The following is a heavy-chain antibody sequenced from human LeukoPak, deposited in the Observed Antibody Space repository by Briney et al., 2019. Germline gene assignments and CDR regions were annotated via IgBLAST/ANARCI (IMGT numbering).Heavy chain of an antibody. CDR3: AKEAYSSSWQLSR. V-gene: IGHV3-30*02. D-gene: IGHD6-13*01. CDR2: IRYDGSNK. Sequence: GGSLRLSCAASGFTFSSYWMSWVRQAPGKGLEWVAFIRYDGSNKYYADSVKGRFTISRDNSKNTLYLQMNSLRAEDTAVYYCAKEAYSSSWQLSRWGQGTLVTVSS. J-gene: IGHJ4*02. CDR1: GFTFSSYW.